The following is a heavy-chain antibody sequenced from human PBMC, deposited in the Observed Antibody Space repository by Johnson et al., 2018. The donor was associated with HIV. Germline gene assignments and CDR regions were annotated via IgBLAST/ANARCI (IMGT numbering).Heavy chain of an antibody. Sequence: QVQLVESGGGLVQPGGSLRLSCAASGFTFSSYGMHWVRQAPGKGLDWVAVIWYDGSNKYYADSVKGRFTISRDNSKNTLYLQMNSLRPEDTALYYCAREHSLQSSSLDIWGQGTVVTVSS. CDR2: IWYDGSNK. J-gene: IGHJ3*02. V-gene: IGHV3-33*08. CDR3: AREHSLQSSSLDI. D-gene: IGHD6-6*01. CDR1: GFTFSSYG.